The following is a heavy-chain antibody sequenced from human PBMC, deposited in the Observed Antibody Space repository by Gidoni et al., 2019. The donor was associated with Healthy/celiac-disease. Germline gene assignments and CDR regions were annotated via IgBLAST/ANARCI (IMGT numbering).Heavy chain of an antibody. CDR1: GFTFGDYA. J-gene: IGHJ4*02. V-gene: IGHV3-49*04. D-gene: IGHD5-12*01. CDR3: TRGDSGYAGPGYYFDY. CDR2: IRSKAYGGTT. Sequence: EVQLVASGGGLVQPGRSLRLSCTASGFTFGDYAMSWVRQGPGKGLEWVGFIRSKAYGGTTEYAASVKGRFTISRDDSKSIAYLQMNSLKTEDTAVYYCTRGDSGYAGPGYYFDYWGQGTLVTVSS.